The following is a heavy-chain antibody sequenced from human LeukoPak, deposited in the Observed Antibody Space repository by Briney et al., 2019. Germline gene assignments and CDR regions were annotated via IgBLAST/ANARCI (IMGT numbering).Heavy chain of an antibody. D-gene: IGHD3-9*01. CDR3: ARDVSNTGYYHDY. J-gene: IGHJ4*02. V-gene: IGHV3-48*03. Sequence: GGALRLSCEASGFTFSNYEMNWVRQAPGKRLQWVSYISSSGRTTHYADSVKGRFTMSRDNAKNSVYLQMTRLRAADTSTYYCARDVSNTGYYHDYWGQGTRVTVS. CDR2: ISSSGRTT. CDR1: GFTFSNYE.